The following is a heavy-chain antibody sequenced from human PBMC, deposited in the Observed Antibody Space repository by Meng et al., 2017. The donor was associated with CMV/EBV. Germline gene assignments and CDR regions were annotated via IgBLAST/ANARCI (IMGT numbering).Heavy chain of an antibody. V-gene: IGHV3-53*01. CDR2: IYSGGST. CDR3: ARVRGGNSGWFDP. Sequence: GESLKISCAASGFTVSSNYMSWVRQAPGKGLEWVSVIYSGGSTYYADSVKGRFTISRDNSKNTLYLQMNSLRAEDTAVYYCARVRGGNSGWFDPWGQGTLVTVSS. J-gene: IGHJ5*02. CDR1: GFTVSSNY. D-gene: IGHD4-23*01.